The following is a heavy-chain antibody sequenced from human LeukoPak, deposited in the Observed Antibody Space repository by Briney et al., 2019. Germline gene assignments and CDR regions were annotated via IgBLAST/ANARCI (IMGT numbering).Heavy chain of an antibody. CDR2: IYTSGST. J-gene: IGHJ6*03. Sequence: SETLSLTCTVSGASISSYYWSWIRQPPGKGLEWIGYIYTSGSTNYNPSLKSRVTISVDTSKNQFSLNLSSVTAADTAVYYCATHYCSSTSCSFYYYMDVWGKGTTVTVS. CDR3: ATHYCSSTSCSFYYYMDV. D-gene: IGHD2-2*01. V-gene: IGHV4-4*09. CDR1: GASISSYY.